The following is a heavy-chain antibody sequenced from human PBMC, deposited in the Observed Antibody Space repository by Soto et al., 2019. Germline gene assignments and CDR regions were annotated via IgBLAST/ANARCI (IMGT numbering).Heavy chain of an antibody. Sequence: EVQLVESGGGLVRPGGSLRLSCAASGFTFSYYWMHWVRQAPGKGLVWVSRIHSDGSSTTYADFVKGRFIISRDNARNTVDLQMNSVRVEDTAVYYCARGDRGPFDLWGQGTVV. CDR1: GFTFSYYW. D-gene: IGHD1-26*01. V-gene: IGHV3-74*01. CDR2: IHSDGSST. CDR3: ARGDRGPFDL. J-gene: IGHJ3*01.